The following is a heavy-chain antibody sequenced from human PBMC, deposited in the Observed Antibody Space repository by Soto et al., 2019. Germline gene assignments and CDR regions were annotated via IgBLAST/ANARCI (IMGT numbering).Heavy chain of an antibody. CDR1: GFTFSRYS. V-gene: IGHV3-21*01. CDR3: ARESEDLTANFDY. J-gene: IGHJ4*02. Sequence: EVQLVESGGGLVRPGGSLRLSCAASGFTFSRYSMNWVRQAPGKGLEWVSSISSTTNYIYYADSMKGRFTVSRDNAKNSVYLDMNSRSAEDTALYYCARESEDLTANFDYGGQGTLVTVSS. CDR2: ISSTTNYI.